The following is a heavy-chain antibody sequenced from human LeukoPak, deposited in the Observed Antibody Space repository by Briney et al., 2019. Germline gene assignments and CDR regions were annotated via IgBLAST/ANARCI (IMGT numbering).Heavy chain of an antibody. D-gene: IGHD3-10*01. V-gene: IGHV4-31*03. CDR3: ARVVGTMVRGVGNWFDP. Sequence: PSQTLSLTCTVSGGSISSGGYYWSWIRQHPGKGPEWIGYIYYSGSTYYNPSPKSRVTISVDTSKNQFSLKLSSVTAAGTAVYYCARVVGTMVRGVGNWFDPWGQGTLVTVSS. J-gene: IGHJ5*02. CDR1: GGSISSGGYY. CDR2: IYYSGST.